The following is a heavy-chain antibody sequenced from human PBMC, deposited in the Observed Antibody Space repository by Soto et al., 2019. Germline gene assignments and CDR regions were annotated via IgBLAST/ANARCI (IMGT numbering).Heavy chain of an antibody. D-gene: IGHD2-2*01. V-gene: IGHV1-46*01. CDR2: INPSGGST. J-gene: IGHJ6*02. CDR3: ASASSTFYTPMPNAYYGMDV. Sequence: GASVKVSCKASGYRFSSNYIHWVRQAPGQGLEWMGIINPSGGSTTYAQNFQGRVTMTRDTSTNTVYMELSSLISEDSAVYYCASASSTFYTPMPNAYYGMDVWGPGTTVTVSS. CDR1: GYRFSSNY.